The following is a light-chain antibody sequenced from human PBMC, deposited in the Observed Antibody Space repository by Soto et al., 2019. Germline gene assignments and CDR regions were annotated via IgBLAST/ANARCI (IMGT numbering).Light chain of an antibody. J-gene: IGLJ2*01. V-gene: IGLV3-21*04. Sequence: SSELTQPPSVSVAPGKTARITCGGNNIGSKSVHWDQQKPGQAPVLVIYYDSDRPSGIPERFSGSNSGNTATLTTSRVEAGDEADYYCQVWDSSSDHVVFGGGTKLTVL. CDR1: NIGSKS. CDR3: QVWDSSSDHVV. CDR2: YDS.